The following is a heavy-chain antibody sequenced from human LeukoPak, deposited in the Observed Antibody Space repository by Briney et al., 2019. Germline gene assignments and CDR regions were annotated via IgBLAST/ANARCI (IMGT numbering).Heavy chain of an antibody. Sequence: SVKVSCKASGGSFSRYTINWVRQAPGQGLEWMGGINPIADIASYAQKFLGRVTITADKSSSTAYMELNSLRSEDTAVYYCARWGAAAGTEFYYYYYGMDVWGQGTTVTVSS. CDR3: ARWGAAAGTEFYYYYYGMDV. J-gene: IGHJ6*02. V-gene: IGHV1-69*10. CDR1: GGSFSRYT. CDR2: INPIADIA. D-gene: IGHD6-13*01.